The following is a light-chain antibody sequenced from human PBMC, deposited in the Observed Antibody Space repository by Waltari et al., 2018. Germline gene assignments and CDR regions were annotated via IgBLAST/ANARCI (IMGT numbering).Light chain of an antibody. Sequence: DIQLTQSPSTLSASVGDRVPIPCRASQSISSWLAWYQQKPGKAPKLLIYDASSLESGVPSRFSGSGSGTEFTLTISSLQPDDFATYYCQQYNSYSPYRTFGQGTKLEIK. V-gene: IGKV1-5*01. CDR3: QQYNSYSPYRT. J-gene: IGKJ2*01. CDR1: QSISSW. CDR2: DAS.